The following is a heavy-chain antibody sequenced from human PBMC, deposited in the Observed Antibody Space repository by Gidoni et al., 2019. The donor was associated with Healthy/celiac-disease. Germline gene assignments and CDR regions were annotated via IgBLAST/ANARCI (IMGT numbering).Heavy chain of an antibody. CDR1: GYTFSNYD. Sequence: QVQLVQSGAEVKKPGASVKVSCKASGYTFSNYDIHWVRQANGQGLEWMVWLNPNSGNTGYAQKFQGRVTMTRNTSRSTAYMELTSLRSEDTAVYYCARYSSAWYWFDPWGQGTLVTVSS. J-gene: IGHJ5*02. CDR2: LNPNSGNT. CDR3: ARYSSAWYWFDP. V-gene: IGHV1-8*01. D-gene: IGHD6-19*01.